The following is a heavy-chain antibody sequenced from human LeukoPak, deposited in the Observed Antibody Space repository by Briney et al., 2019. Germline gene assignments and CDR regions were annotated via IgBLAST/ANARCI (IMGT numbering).Heavy chain of an antibody. CDR2: IYPGDSDT. CDR1: GYSFTSYW. Sequence: GESLKISCKGSGYSFTSYWIGWVRQMPGKGLEWMGIIYPGDSDTRYSPSFQGQVTISADKSISTAYLQLSSLKASDTAMYYCARASGNHRSPFDYWGQGTLVTVSS. D-gene: IGHD1-14*01. V-gene: IGHV5-51*01. CDR3: ARASGNHRSPFDY. J-gene: IGHJ4*02.